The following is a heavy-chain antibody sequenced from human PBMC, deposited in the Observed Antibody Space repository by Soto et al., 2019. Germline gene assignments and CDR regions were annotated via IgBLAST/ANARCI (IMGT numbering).Heavy chain of an antibody. CDR3: ARDAPGEAPY. D-gene: IGHD2-2*01. CDR1: GGSITNGDYY. J-gene: IGHJ4*02. Sequence: QVQLQESGPGLVRPSQTLSLTCTVSGGSITNGDYYWNWIRQHPGKGLEWIGYINYRGTTFYNPSLKSRVLLSVETAKHQLSLNLRSVTAADTAVYFCARDAPGEAPYWGQGTLVTVSS. CDR2: INYRGTT. V-gene: IGHV4-31*03.